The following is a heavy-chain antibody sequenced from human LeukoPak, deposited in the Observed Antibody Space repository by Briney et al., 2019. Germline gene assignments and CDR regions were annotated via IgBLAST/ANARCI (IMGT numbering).Heavy chain of an antibody. J-gene: IGHJ4*02. D-gene: IGHD2/OR15-2a*01. CDR3: ANSRLSTSASSDH. V-gene: IGHV3-30*18. CDR2: ISSDGSNK. CDR1: GFTFSSYG. Sequence: GGSLRLSCAASGFTFSSYGMHWVRQAPGKGPEWVAVISSDGSNKYYVDSVKGRFTISRDNSRNTVYLQMNSLRAEDTAIYYCANSRLSTSASSDHWGRGTLVTVSS.